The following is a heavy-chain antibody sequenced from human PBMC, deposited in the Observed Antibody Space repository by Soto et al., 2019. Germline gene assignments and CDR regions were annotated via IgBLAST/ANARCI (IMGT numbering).Heavy chain of an antibody. Sequence: SETLSLTCTVSGGSISSYYWSWIRQPPGKGLEWIGYIYYSGSTNYNPSLKSQVTISVDTSKNQFSLKLSSVTAADTAVYYCARAYDYIWGSYRPGNNWFDPWGQGTLVTVSS. D-gene: IGHD3-16*02. J-gene: IGHJ5*02. CDR3: ARAYDYIWGSYRPGNNWFDP. CDR1: GGSISSYY. V-gene: IGHV4-59*01. CDR2: IYYSGST.